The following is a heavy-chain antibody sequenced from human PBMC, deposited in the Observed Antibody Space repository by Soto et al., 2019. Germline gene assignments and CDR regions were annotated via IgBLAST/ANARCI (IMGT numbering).Heavy chain of an antibody. J-gene: IGHJ4*02. V-gene: IGHV4-4*02. CDR3: ARGPPIVGNTAPLES. Sequence: SETLSLTCTVSGGSITNSNWCSWVRLPPAKGLEWIGDIYHAGSTKYSPSLERRVTMSVDTSNNLFALTLTSVTAADTAVYFCARGPPIVGNTAPLESWGQGTLVTVSS. CDR2: IYHAGST. CDR1: GGSITNSNW. D-gene: IGHD1-26*01.